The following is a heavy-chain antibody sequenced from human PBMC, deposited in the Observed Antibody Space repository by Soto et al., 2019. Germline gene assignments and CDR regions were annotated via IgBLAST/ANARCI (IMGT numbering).Heavy chain of an antibody. Sequence: QVQLVQSGAEVKKPGSSVKVSCKASGGTFSSNTISWVRQAPGQGLEWMGRIIPILGIANYAQKFQGRVTITADKSTSTAYMELSSLRSEDTAVYYCARADGSGSYPFDYWGQGTLVTVSS. J-gene: IGHJ4*02. CDR2: IIPILGIA. V-gene: IGHV1-69*02. D-gene: IGHD3-10*01. CDR1: GGTFSSNT. CDR3: ARADGSGSYPFDY.